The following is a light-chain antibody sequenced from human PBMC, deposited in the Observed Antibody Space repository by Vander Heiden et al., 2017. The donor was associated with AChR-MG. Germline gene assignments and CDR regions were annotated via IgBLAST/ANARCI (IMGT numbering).Light chain of an antibody. V-gene: IGLV1-40*01. J-gene: IGLJ3*02. CDR3: QSDDTTLSAWV. Sequence: QSVLTTQPSISWTPGQGVSIPCVGNGLHNGSPSAVHCHHQPPGAAPKLLIFSNVNRPSGGPDRFSGTKSGSSASLARTGVQTEDEADYYCQSDDTTLSAWVFGGGTRLTVL. CDR2: SNV. CDR1: GLHNGSPSA.